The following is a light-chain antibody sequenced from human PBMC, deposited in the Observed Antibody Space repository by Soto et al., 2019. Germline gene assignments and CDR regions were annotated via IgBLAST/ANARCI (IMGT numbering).Light chain of an antibody. J-gene: IGKJ2*01. CDR1: QSVIHTSNNKSY. Sequence: DIVMTQSPDSLAVSLGERATINCKSSQSVIHTSNNKSYLAWYQQKAGQPPELLLYWASARDSGVPDRFSGSGSGTDFTLTISSLQAEDVVVYYCYQYYSTPRTFGQGTKVDIK. CDR2: WAS. V-gene: IGKV4-1*01. CDR3: YQYYSTPRT.